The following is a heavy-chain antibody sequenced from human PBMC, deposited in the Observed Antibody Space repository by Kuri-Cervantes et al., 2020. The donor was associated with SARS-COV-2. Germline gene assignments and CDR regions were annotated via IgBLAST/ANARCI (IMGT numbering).Heavy chain of an antibody. J-gene: IGHJ6*02. CDR1: GFTFSSFG. V-gene: IGHV3-30*02. CDR2: IWYDGGNK. Sequence: GGSLRLSCAASGFTFSSFGMHWVRQAPGKGLEWLEWVALIWYDGGNKYYADSVKGRFTISRDNSKNTLYLQMNSLRAEDTAVYYCAKDLGSGWYYYGMDVWGQGTTVTVS. D-gene: IGHD6-19*01. CDR3: AKDLGSGWYYYGMDV.